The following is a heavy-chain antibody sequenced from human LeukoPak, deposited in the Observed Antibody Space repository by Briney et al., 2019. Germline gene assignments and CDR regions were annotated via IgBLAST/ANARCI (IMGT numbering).Heavy chain of an antibody. CDR1: GGSISSYY. CDR2: INHSGST. D-gene: IGHD3-22*01. CDR3: ARVFAVRQSYYYDSSGYSSDY. Sequence: SETLSLTCTVSGGSISSYYWSWIRQPPGKGLEWIGEINHSGSTNYNPSLKSRVTISVDTSKNQFSLKLSSVTAADTAVYYCARVFAVRQSYYYDSSGYSSDYWGQGTLVTVSS. J-gene: IGHJ4*02. V-gene: IGHV4-34*01.